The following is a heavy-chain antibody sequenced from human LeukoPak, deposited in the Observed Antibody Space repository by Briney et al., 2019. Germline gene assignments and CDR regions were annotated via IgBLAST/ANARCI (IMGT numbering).Heavy chain of an antibody. D-gene: IGHD2-15*01. CDR3: ARGAWGTARGGRCYYYMDV. Sequence: GGSLRLSCAASGFTVSRNYMSWVRQAPGKGLEWVSVIYSGGRTYYADSVKGRFTVSRDNARNSLYLQMNSLRAEDTAVYYCARGAWGTARGGRCYYYMDVWGKGTTVTVSS. CDR2: IYSGGRT. J-gene: IGHJ6*03. CDR1: GFTVSRNY. V-gene: IGHV3-53*03.